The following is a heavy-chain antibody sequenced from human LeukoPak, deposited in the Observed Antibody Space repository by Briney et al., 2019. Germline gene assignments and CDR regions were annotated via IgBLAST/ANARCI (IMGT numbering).Heavy chain of an antibody. Sequence: SGGSLRLSCAASGFTLNSYLMSWVRQAPGRGLEGVANIKKDGSEENYLDSVKGRVTVSRDNAKNSLYLQMNSLRGEDTAVYYCARSNPNRNALDLWGQGTMVTISS. D-gene: IGHD1-14*01. V-gene: IGHV3-7*01. CDR3: ARSNPNRNALDL. CDR2: IKKDGSEE. CDR1: GFTLNSYL. J-gene: IGHJ3*01.